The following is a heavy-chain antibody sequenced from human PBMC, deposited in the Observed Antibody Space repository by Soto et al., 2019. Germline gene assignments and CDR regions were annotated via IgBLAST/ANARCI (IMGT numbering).Heavy chain of an antibody. CDR3: ARKHGGHFDY. D-gene: IGHD2-21*01. CDR2: VSAYNGDT. Sequence: QVQLEQSGAEVKKPGASVKVSCQASGYTFTSYDISWVRQAPGQGLEWMGWVSAYNGDTLYAQKFQGRVSMTTDTSTSTAYMELRSLRSDDTAVYYCARKHGGHFDYWGQGPLVTVSS. J-gene: IGHJ4*02. CDR1: GYTFTSYD. V-gene: IGHV1-18*01.